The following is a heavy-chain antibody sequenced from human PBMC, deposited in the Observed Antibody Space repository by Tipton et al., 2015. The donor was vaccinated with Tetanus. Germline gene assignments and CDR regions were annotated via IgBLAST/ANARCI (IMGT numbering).Heavy chain of an antibody. CDR2: IYYSGST. J-gene: IGHJ5*02. CDR1: GGSISSYY. CDR3: ARGQEDIVVVVAATLWFDP. V-gene: IGHV4-59*01. D-gene: IGHD2-15*01. Sequence: LRLSCTVSGGSISSYYWSWIRQPPGKGLEWIGYIYYSGSTNYNPSLKSRVTISVDTSKNQFSLKLSSVTAADTAVYYCARGQEDIVVVVAATLWFDPWGQGTLVTVSS.